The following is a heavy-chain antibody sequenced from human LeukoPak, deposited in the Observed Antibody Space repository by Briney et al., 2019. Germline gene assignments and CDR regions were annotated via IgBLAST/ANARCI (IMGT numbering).Heavy chain of an antibody. D-gene: IGHD2-15*01. CDR1: GYSFTSYW. CDR2: IYPGDSDT. V-gene: IGHV5-51*01. Sequence: PGESLKISCKGSGYSFTSYWIGWVRQMPRKGLEWMGIIYPGDSDTRYSPSFQGQVTISADKSISTAYLQWSSLKASDTAMYYCARRYCSGGSCYHGMGVWGQGTTVTVSS. J-gene: IGHJ6*02. CDR3: ARRYCSGGSCYHGMGV.